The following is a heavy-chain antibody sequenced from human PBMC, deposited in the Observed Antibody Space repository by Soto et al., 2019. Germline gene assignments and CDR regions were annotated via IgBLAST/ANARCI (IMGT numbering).Heavy chain of an antibody. CDR3: ARDGVNRRIAGHYYYYGMDV. CDR1: GFTFSSYW. Sequence: LRLSCAASGFTFSSYWMHWVRQAPGKGLVWVSRINSDGSSTSYADSVKGRFTISRDNAKNTLYLQMNSLRAEDTAVYYCARDGVNRRIAGHYYYYGMDVWGQGTTVTVSS. CDR2: INSDGSST. V-gene: IGHV3-74*01. J-gene: IGHJ6*02. D-gene: IGHD6-13*01.